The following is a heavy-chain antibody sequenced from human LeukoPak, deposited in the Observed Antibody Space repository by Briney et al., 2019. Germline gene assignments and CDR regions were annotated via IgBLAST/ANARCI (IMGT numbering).Heavy chain of an antibody. Sequence: PGGSLRLSCAASGCTFSSYGMHWVRQAPGKGLEWVAFIRYDGSNKYYADSVKGRFTISRDNSKNTLYLQMNSLRAEDTAVYYCAKDGSRYSYGADYWGQGTLVTVSS. J-gene: IGHJ4*02. CDR1: GCTFSSYG. CDR2: IRYDGSNK. D-gene: IGHD5-18*01. V-gene: IGHV3-30*02. CDR3: AKDGSRYSYGADY.